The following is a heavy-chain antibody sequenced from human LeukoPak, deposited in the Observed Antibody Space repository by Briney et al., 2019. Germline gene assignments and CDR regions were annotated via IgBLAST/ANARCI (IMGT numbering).Heavy chain of an antibody. D-gene: IGHD3-10*01. J-gene: IGHJ6*03. V-gene: IGHV4-34*01. CDR2: INHGGNT. CDR1: GGSFSGYY. CDR3: ARFPMVRGVIIYYYYMDV. Sequence: PSETLSLTCAVYGGSFSGYYWSWIRQSPGRGLEWIGEINHGGNTNYSPSLKSRVTISQDTSKNQFSLKLSSVTAADTAVYYCARFPMVRGVIIYYYYMDVWGKGTTVTVSS.